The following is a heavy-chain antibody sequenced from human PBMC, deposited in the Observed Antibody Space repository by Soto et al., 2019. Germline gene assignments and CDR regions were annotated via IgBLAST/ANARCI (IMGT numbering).Heavy chain of an antibody. CDR1: GFTFSGYW. CDR2: IKQDGNEK. J-gene: IGHJ4*02. V-gene: IGHV3-7*01. CDR3: ATSYDFWSGYYSY. Sequence: GSLRLSCAASGFTFSGYWMSWVRQAPGRGLEWVANIKQDGNEKYYVDSVKGRFTISRDNAKNSLYLQMNSLRAEDTAVYYRATSYDFWSGYYSYWGQGTLVTVSS. D-gene: IGHD3-3*01.